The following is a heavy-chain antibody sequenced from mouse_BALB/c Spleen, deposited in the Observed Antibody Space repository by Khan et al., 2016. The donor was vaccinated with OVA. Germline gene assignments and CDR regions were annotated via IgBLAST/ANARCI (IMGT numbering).Heavy chain of an antibody. CDR1: GYSITSDYA. Sequence: EVKLEVSGPGLVKPSQSLSLTCTVTGYSITSDYAWNWIRQFPGNKLEWMGYISYSGSTTYNPSLKSRISITRDTSKNQFFLQLNSVTTEDTATYYCARLFTNWGQGTLVTVSA. J-gene: IGHJ3*01. V-gene: IGHV3-2*02. CDR2: ISYSGST. CDR3: ARLFTN.